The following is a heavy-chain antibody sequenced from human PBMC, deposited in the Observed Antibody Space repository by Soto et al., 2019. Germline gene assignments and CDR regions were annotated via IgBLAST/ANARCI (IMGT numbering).Heavy chain of an antibody. CDR1: GFTFSSYA. CDR2: ISSVGGST. J-gene: IGHJ4*02. V-gene: IGHV3-23*01. D-gene: IGHD3-3*01. Sequence: EVHLLESGGGLVLPGVSLRLSCAGSGFTFSSYAMSWVRQAPGKGLEWVSAISSVGGSTYYADSVKGRFIISRDNSENTLYLQVNSLRAEDTVIYYCTKDREFTYYDLWSGYYAFDSWGQGTLVTVSS. CDR3: TKDREFTYYDLWSGYYAFDS.